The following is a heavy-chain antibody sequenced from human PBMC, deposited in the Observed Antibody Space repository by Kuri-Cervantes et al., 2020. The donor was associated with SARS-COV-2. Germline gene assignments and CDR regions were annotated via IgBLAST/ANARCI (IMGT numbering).Heavy chain of an antibody. CDR1: GFTFSSYW. CDR2: ISSDGSST. V-gene: IGHV3-74*01. D-gene: IGHD6-19*01. Sequence: GESLKISCAASGFTFSSYWMHWVRQAPGKGLVWVSRISSDGSSTSYADSVKGRFTISRDNAKNSLYLQMNSLRAEDTAVYYCARGKSPRSGWLEFDYYYYYMDVWGKGTTVTVSS. CDR3: ARGKSPRSGWLEFDYYYYYMDV. J-gene: IGHJ6*03.